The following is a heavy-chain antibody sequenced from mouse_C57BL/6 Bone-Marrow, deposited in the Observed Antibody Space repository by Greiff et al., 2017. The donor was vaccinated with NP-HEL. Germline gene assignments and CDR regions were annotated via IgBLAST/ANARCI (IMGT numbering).Heavy chain of an antibody. V-gene: IGHV1-81*01. D-gene: IGHD2-4*01. CDR2: IYPRSGNT. Sequence: VQLQQSGAELARPGASVKLSCKASGYTFTSYGISWVKQRPGQGLEWIGEIYPRSGNTYYNEKFKGKATLTADKSSSTAYMELRSLTSEDAAVYFCARWGLRRGKAYWGQGTLVTVSA. CDR3: ARWGLRRGKAY. J-gene: IGHJ3*01. CDR1: GYTFTSYG.